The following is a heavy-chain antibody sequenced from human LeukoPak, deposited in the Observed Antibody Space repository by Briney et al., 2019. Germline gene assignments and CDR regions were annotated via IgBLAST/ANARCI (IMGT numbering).Heavy chain of an antibody. CDR3: ARGPRNDP. V-gene: IGHV1-8*01. Sequence: ASVKVSCKTSGYPFTTWEINWVRQAAGQGLEWMGWVHPNGGNAAYAQKFQGRVTMTRDTSISTAYMELSGLTSDDTAVYFCARGPRNDPWGQGALVTVSS. CDR1: GYPFTTWE. D-gene: IGHD1-14*01. CDR2: VHPNGGNA. J-gene: IGHJ5*02.